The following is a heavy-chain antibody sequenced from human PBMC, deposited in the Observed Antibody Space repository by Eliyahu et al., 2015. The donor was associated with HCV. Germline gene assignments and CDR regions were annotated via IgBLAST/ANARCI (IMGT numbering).Heavy chain of an antibody. CDR2: RGTT. V-gene: IGHV4-31*02. D-gene: IGHD6-13*01. CDR3: ARGRLSAAATPSALDI. Sequence: RGTTSYNPSLNSRVTISVDTSQNHFSLTLKSVSAADTATYYCARGRLSAAATPSALDIWGQGTPVTVSS. J-gene: IGHJ6*02.